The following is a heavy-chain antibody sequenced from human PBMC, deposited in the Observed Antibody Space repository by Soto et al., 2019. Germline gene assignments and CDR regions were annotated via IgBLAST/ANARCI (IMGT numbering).Heavy chain of an antibody. CDR3: AKGYCSAGSCAYYFDY. CDR2: ISDSGGST. D-gene: IGHD2-15*01. Sequence: GSLRLSCAVSGFTFSSYAMSWVRQAPGKGLEWVSGISDSGGSTYYADSVKGRFTIPRDNSKNTLYLQMNSLRAEDTAIYYCAKGYCSAGSCAYYFDYWGQGILVTVSS. V-gene: IGHV3-23*01. CDR1: GFTFSSYA. J-gene: IGHJ4*02.